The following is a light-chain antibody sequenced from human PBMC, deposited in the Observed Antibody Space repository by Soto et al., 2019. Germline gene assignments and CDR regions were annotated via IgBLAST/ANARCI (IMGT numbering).Light chain of an antibody. Sequence: EIVMTQSPATLYVSPGETATLSCRASQSVRTYLAWYQQNPGQAPSLLIYAASTRATGIPARFSGGGSGTEYTLTISILQSEDCATYSCLQYIELRTFGQGSKLEIK. J-gene: IGKJ1*01. CDR1: QSVRTY. CDR2: AAS. CDR3: LQYIELRT. V-gene: IGKV3-15*01.